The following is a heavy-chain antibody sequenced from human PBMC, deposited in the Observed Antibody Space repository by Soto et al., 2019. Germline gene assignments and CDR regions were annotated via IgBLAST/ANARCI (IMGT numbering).Heavy chain of an antibody. J-gene: IGHJ4*02. CDR1: GFTFSSYA. V-gene: IGHV3-23*01. Sequence: EVQLLESGGGLVQPGGSLRLSCAASGFTFSSYAMSWVRQAPGKGLEWVSAISGSGGSTYYADSVKGRFTISRDNSKNTLYLQMNSLRAEDTAVYYYAKDPRGERTVTRHYWGQGTLVTVSS. CDR3: AKDPRGERTVTRHY. D-gene: IGHD4-17*01. CDR2: ISGSGGST.